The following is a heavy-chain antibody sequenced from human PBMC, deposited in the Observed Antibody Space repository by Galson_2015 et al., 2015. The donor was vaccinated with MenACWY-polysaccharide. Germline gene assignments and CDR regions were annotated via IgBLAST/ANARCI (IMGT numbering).Heavy chain of an antibody. CDR2: ISAYNGNT. CDR1: GYTFTSYG. D-gene: IGHD3-3*01. V-gene: IGHV1-18*01. CDR3: ARTTYYDFWSGYPY. Sequence: SVKVSCKASGYTFTSYGISWVRQAPGQGLEWMGWISAYNGNTNYAQKLQGRVTMTTDTSTSTAYMELRSLRSDDTAVYYCARTTYYDFWSGYPYWGQGTLVTVSS. J-gene: IGHJ4*02.